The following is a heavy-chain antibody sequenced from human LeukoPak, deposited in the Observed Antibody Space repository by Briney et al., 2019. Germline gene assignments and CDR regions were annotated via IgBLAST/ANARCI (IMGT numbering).Heavy chain of an antibody. D-gene: IGHD6-19*01. Sequence: SETLSLTCPVSGGSISSYYWSWIRQPPGKGLEWIGYIYYSGSTNYNPSLKSRVTISVDTSKNQFSLKLSSVTAADTAVYYCARRRVAVAGIYAFDIWGQGTMVTVSS. V-gene: IGHV4-59*08. CDR3: ARRRVAVAGIYAFDI. CDR2: IYYSGST. CDR1: GGSISSYY. J-gene: IGHJ3*02.